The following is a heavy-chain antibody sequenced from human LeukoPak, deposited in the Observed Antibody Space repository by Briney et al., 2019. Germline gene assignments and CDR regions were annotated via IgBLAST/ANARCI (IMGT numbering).Heavy chain of an antibody. Sequence: PSETLSLTCTVSGGSISSYYWSWIRQPPGKGLEWIGYIYYSGSTNYNPSLKSRVTISVDTSKNQFSLKLSSVTAADTAVYYCARVGLEVSLYYYHYYKDVWGKGTTVTVSS. CDR1: GGSISSYY. V-gene: IGHV4-59*01. J-gene: IGHJ6*03. D-gene: IGHD2-21*01. CDR3: ARVGLEVSLYYYHYYKDV. CDR2: IYYSGST.